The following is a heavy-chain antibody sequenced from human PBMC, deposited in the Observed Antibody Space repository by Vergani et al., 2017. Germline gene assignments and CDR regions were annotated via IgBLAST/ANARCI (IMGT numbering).Heavy chain of an antibody. V-gene: IGHV4-34*01. CDR1: GGSFSGYY. CDR3: ARRTGGSGSYWRYWYFDL. Sequence: QVQLQQWGAGLLKPSETLSLTCAVYGGSFSGYYWSWIRQPPGKGLEWIGEINHSGSTNYNPSLKSRVTISVDTSKNQFTLKLSSVTAADTAVYYCARRTGGSGSYWRYWYFDLWGRGTLVTVSS. CDR2: INHSGST. D-gene: IGHD3-10*01. J-gene: IGHJ2*01.